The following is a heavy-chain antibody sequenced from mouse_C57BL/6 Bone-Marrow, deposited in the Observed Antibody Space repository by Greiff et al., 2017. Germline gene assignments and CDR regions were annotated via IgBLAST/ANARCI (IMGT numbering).Heavy chain of an antibody. J-gene: IGHJ2*01. CDR3: AREDLHDYASSYRYYFDY. V-gene: IGHV1-50*01. D-gene: IGHD1-1*01. Sequence: VQLQQPGAELVKPGASVKLSCKASGYTFTSYWMQWVKQRPGQGLEWIGEIDPSDSYTNYNQKFKGKATLTVDTSSSTAYMQLSSLTSEDSAVYYCAREDLHDYASSYRYYFDYWGQGTTLTVSS. CDR2: IDPSDSYT. CDR1: GYTFTSYW.